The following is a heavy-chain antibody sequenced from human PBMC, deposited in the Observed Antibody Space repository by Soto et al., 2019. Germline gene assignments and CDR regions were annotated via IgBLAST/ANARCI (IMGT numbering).Heavy chain of an antibody. CDR3: AREASGILNWFDP. D-gene: IGHD3-10*01. CDR1: GGSISSGGYY. V-gene: IGHV4-31*01. CDR2: IYYSGST. Sequence: QVQLQESGPGLVKPSQTLSLTCTVSGGSISSGGYYWSWIRQHPGKGLEWIGYIYYSGSTYYNPSLKCQVTIPVDTSKNQFSLKLSSVTAADTAVYYGAREASGILNWFDPWGQGTLVTVSS. J-gene: IGHJ5*02.